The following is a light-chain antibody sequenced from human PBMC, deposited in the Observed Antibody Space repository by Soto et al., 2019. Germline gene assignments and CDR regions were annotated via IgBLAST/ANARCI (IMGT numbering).Light chain of an antibody. Sequence: DIQMTQSPSSLSASVGDRVTVTSRASQSISRYLNWYQQKPGKAPKLLIYAASSLHTGLPSRFSGHESGTDFTLTISGLQSEDFATYYCQQSCSAPRTFGQGTKLEIK. CDR1: QSISRY. CDR3: QQSCSAPRT. V-gene: IGKV1-39*01. CDR2: AAS. J-gene: IGKJ2*01.